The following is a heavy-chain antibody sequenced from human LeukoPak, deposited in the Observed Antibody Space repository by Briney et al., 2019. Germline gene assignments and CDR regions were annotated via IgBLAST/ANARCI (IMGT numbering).Heavy chain of an antibody. CDR2: IYWDDDK. CDR3: AHRRGGSYWGYGLRSAFDI. Sequence: SGPTLAKPTQTLTLTCTFSGFSLSTSGVGVGWIRQPPGKALEWLALIYWDDDKRYSPSLKSRLTITKDTSKNQVVLTMTNMDPVDTATYYCAHRRGGSYWGYGLRSAFDIWGQGTMVTVSS. J-gene: IGHJ3*02. CDR1: GFSLSTSGVG. D-gene: IGHD2-15*01. V-gene: IGHV2-5*02.